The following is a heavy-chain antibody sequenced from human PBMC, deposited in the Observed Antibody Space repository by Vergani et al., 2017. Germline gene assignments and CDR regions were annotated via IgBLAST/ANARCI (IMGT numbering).Heavy chain of an antibody. J-gene: IGHJ1*01. CDR3: TTAWGLYYLHGEYFQY. CDR2: ISSGGGDI. Sequence: EVHLLESVGGLVQPGGSRRLSCAGAGFTFDTYTMAYVRQAPGKGLEWVATISSGGGDIFYADSVKGRFTISRDNSKNTLFLQMNSLKDEDTAVYYCTTAWGLYYLHGEYFQYWGRGTLVSVSS. D-gene: IGHD3-10*01. V-gene: IGHV3-23*01. CDR1: GFTFDTYT.